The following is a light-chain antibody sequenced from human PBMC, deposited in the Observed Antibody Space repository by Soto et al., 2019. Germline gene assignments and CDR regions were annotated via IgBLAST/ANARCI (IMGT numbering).Light chain of an antibody. V-gene: IGLV4-69*01. CDR1: SGHSNYA. CDR2: LNSDGSH. Sequence: QPVLTQSPSASASLGASVKLTCTLSSGHSNYAIAWHQQQSEKGPRYLMKLNSDGSHSKGDGIPDRFSGSSSGAERYLTIASLPSAGEAAYYCQTWGSGIVVFGGGTQLTVL. J-gene: IGLJ2*01. CDR3: QTWGSGIVV.